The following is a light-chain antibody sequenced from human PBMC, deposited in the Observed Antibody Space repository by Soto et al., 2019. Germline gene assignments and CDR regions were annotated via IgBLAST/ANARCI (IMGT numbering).Light chain of an antibody. CDR1: RNLLYSSNNKNY. CDR2: WAS. J-gene: IGKJ1*01. Sequence: DIVTTQSPDFLTVSLGERATINCKSSRNLLYSSNNKNYLTWYQQKPGQPPKLLIYWASTRESGVPARFSGSGSETDFTLTIDNLQPEDVALYYCQQYYSHPPTFGQGTKVEIK. V-gene: IGKV4-1*01. CDR3: QQYYSHPPT.